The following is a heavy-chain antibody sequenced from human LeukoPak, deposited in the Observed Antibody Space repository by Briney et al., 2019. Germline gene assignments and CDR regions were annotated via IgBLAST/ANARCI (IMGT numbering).Heavy chain of an antibody. J-gene: IGHJ4*02. CDR1: GFTFSNYA. CDR2: ISDSGDTP. Sequence: PGGSLRLSCTASGFTFSNYAMSWVRQAPGKGLKWVSSISDSGDTPYYADSVKGLFTISRDNAKNSLYLQMNSLRAEDTAVYYCARDSGYSSSWPDYYFDYWGQGTLVTVSS. V-gene: IGHV3-23*01. CDR3: ARDSGYSSSWPDYYFDY. D-gene: IGHD6-13*01.